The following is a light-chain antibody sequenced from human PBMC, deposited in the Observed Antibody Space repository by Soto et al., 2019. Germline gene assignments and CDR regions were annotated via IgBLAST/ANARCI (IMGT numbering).Light chain of an antibody. J-gene: IGLJ2*01. CDR2: GNT. Sequence: QSVLTQPPSVSGAPGQRVTISCTGSSSNIGAGYDGHWYQQLPGAAPRLLIFGNTNRPSGVPDRFSGSRSGTSASLAITGLQAEDEADYHCQSYDSSLSGSVFGGGTKLTVL. CDR3: QSYDSSLSGSV. V-gene: IGLV1-40*01. CDR1: SSNIGAGYD.